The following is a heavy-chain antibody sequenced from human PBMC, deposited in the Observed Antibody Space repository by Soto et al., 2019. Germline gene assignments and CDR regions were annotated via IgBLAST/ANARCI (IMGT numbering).Heavy chain of an antibody. CDR1: GGYFSSYH. J-gene: IGHJ4*02. CDR3: AGTYYYDSSGYYYVGY. Sequence: PSETLSLTYVVYGGYFSSYHWPLSRQPPGKGLEWIGEINHSGSTNYSPSLKSRVTISVDTSKNQFSLKLSSVTAADTAVYYCAGTYYYDSSGYYYVGYWGQGTLVT. D-gene: IGHD3-22*01. V-gene: IGHV4-34*01. CDR2: INHSGST.